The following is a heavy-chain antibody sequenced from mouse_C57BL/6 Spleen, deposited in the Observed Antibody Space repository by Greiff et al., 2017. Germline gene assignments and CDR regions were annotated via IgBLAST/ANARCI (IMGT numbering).Heavy chain of an antibody. CDR3: ARSATGNYAMDY. CDR1: GYTFTSYW. J-gene: IGHJ4*01. D-gene: IGHD4-1*02. CDR2: IDPSDSYT. Sequence: QVQLQQPGAELVMPGASVKLSCKASGYTFTSYWMHWVKQRPGQGLEWIGEIDPSDSYTNYNQKFKGKSTLTVDKSSSTAYMQLSSLTSKDSAVYYCARSATGNYAMDYWGQGTSVTVSS. V-gene: IGHV1-69*01.